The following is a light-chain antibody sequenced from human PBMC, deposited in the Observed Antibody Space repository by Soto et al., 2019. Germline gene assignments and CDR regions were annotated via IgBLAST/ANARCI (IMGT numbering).Light chain of an antibody. CDR2: KVF. J-gene: IGKJ3*01. CDR3: MQGTHRPTT. Sequence: DVVMTQSPFSLPVTLGQTASISCWSSQILSYSEGNMYLKWLHPRPGQSPRRLIYKVFNRDSGVPDRFSCRGSGTDFTLKISRVEAEKVGNYHFMQGTHRPTTVGPRTKVDIK. CDR1: QILSYSEGNMY. V-gene: IGKV2-30*01.